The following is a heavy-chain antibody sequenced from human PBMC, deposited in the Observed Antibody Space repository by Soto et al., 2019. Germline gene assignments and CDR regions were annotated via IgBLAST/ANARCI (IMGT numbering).Heavy chain of an antibody. CDR2: MTGSGNDI. Sequence: PGGSLRLSCAASGFSLSTYAMMWVRQAPGKGQEWVAGMTGSGNDIRYADPVKGRFTISKDNSKNTLYLQMNSLRAEDTAIYYCAEDVVYNDGLWLVGNCGQGTLVTVSS. D-gene: IGHD2-21*01. CDR1: GFSLSTYA. J-gene: IGHJ4*02. CDR3: AEDVVYNDGLWLVGN. V-gene: IGHV3-23*01.